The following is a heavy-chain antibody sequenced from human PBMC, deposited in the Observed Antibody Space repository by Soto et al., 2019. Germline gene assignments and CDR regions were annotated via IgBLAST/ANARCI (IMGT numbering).Heavy chain of an antibody. CDR3: AAIRYSNGWHEGWY. CDR2: IVVGSGNT. Sequence: QMQLVQSGPEVKKPGTSVKVSCKASGFTFTSSAMQWVRQARGQRLEWIGWIVVGSGNTNYAQKFQERVTITRDMSXSTAYRELSSLRSEDTAMYYCAAIRYSNGWHEGWYWGQGTLVTVSS. D-gene: IGHD6-19*01. V-gene: IGHV1-58*02. J-gene: IGHJ4*02. CDR1: GFTFTSSA.